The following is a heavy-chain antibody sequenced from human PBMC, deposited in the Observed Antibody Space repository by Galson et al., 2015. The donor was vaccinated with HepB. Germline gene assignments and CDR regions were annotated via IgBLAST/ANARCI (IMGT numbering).Heavy chain of an antibody. V-gene: IGHV2-5*02. J-gene: IGHJ4*01. CDR2: IYWGDNK. Sequence: PALVKPTQTLTLTCTFSGFSLSASGVAVGWIRQPPGKALEWLALIYWGDNKHYSPSLMSRLTIAKDTSKNQVVLTLTNVDPVDTGTYYCAHRISVATGMWVFDYWGQGTLVAVSS. D-gene: IGHD2-21*02. CDR1: GFSLSASGVA. CDR3: AHRISVATGMWVFDY.